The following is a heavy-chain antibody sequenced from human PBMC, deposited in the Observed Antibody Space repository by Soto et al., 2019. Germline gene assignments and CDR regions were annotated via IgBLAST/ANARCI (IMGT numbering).Heavy chain of an antibody. J-gene: IGHJ3*02. CDR1: GFTFSSYG. CDR3: SRDIPYYYDSSGYYLDAFDI. V-gene: IGHV3-33*04. Sequence: GGSLRLSCAAYGFTFSSYGIHWVRQAPGKGQEKVAGIWYEGSNKKYAEAVKGRFTISRDNSKITLFLQMNSLRAEVTTVYYFSRDIPYYYDSSGYYLDAFDIWGQGTMVTVSS. CDR2: IWYEGSNK. D-gene: IGHD3-22*01.